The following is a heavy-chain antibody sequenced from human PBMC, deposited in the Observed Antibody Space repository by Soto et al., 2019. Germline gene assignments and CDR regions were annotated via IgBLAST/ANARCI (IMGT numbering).Heavy chain of an antibody. CDR2: INSDGSGT. CDR3: VRTSLVVAAATREDY. Sequence: PGGSLRLSCAASGFTFSSYWMHWVRQAPGKGLVWVSRINSDGSGTSYAGSVKGRFTISRDNAKNTLYLQMNSLRAEDTAVYYCVRTSLVVAAATREDYWGQGTLVTVSS. V-gene: IGHV3-74*01. J-gene: IGHJ4*02. D-gene: IGHD2-15*01. CDR1: GFTFSSYW.